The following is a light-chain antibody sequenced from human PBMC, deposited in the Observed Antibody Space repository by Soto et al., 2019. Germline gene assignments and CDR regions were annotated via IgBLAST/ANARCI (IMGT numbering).Light chain of an antibody. Sequence: EIMLTQSPGTLSLSPGERATLSCRASQSVSSSFLAWYQQKPGQAPRLLIYGASIRATGIPDRFSGSGSGIVFPVTISRQDPEVLAVCLCKDYGDSMWTFGQGTELEIK. CDR1: QSVSSSF. CDR3: KDYGDSMWT. J-gene: IGKJ1*01. V-gene: IGKV3-20*01. CDR2: GAS.